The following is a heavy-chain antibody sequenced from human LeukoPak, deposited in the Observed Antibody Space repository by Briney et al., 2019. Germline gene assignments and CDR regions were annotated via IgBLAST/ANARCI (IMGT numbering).Heavy chain of an antibody. CDR3: AKDEGGADYGYYYYMDV. V-gene: IGHV4-59*01. Sequence: SETLSLTCTVSGGSISSYYWSWIRQPPGKGLEWIGYIYYSGSTNYNPSPKSRVTISVDTSKNQFSLKLSSVTAADTAVYYCAKDEGGADYGYYYYMDVWGKGTTVTVSS. D-gene: IGHD4-17*01. CDR2: IYYSGST. CDR1: GGSISSYY. J-gene: IGHJ6*03.